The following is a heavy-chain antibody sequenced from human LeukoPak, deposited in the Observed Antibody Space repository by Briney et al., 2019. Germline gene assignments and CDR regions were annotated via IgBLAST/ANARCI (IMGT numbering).Heavy chain of an antibody. J-gene: IGHJ4*02. CDR1: GYSISSGYY. CDR2: IYHSGST. CDR3: ARAQTNYYDSSGYYYIFDY. V-gene: IGHV4-38-2*02. Sequence: PSETLSLTCTISGYSISSGYYWGWIRPPPGKGLEWIGSIYHSGSTYYNPSLKSRVTISVDTSKNQFSLKLSSVTAADTAVYYCARAQTNYYDSSGYYYIFDYWGQGTLVTVSS. D-gene: IGHD3-22*01.